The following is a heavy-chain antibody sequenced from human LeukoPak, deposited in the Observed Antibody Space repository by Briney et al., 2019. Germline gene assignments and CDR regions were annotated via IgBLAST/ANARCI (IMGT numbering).Heavy chain of an antibody. J-gene: IGHJ2*01. CDR3: ARDWSGISLHFDL. V-gene: IGHV1-2*02. Sequence: ASVKVSCKASGGTFSSYAISWVRQAPGQGLEWMGWINPNTGDTNFAQKFQGRVAMTRDTSLSTAYMDLSRLTSDDTAVYYCARDWSGISLHFDLWGRGTLITVSS. CDR1: GGTFSSYA. D-gene: IGHD2-15*01. CDR2: INPNTGDT.